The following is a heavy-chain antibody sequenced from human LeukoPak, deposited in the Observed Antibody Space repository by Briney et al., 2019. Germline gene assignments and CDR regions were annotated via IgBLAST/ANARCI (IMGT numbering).Heavy chain of an antibody. CDR3: ARDAPGGNDYFDY. J-gene: IGHJ4*02. V-gene: IGHV4-59*01. CDR2: IFSSGRA. CDR1: GGPINNYY. D-gene: IGHD5-12*01. Sequence: SETLSLTCSVSGGPINNYYWSWIRQSPTKGLEWIGYIFSSGRASYNPSLESRVTISVDTSKNQFSLKMNSLTAADTAVYCCARDAPGGNDYFDYWGQGTLVTVSS.